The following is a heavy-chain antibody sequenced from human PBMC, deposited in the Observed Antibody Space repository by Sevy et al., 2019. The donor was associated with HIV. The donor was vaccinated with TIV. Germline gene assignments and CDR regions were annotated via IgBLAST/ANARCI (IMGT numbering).Heavy chain of an antibody. CDR3: AGENAWGRGYS. CDR2: IYYNGHI. J-gene: IGHJ4*02. V-gene: IGHV4-59*08. Sequence: SETLSLTCTVSGGSITSLYWNWIRQPPGKGLEWIANIYYNGHINYNPSLKSRFTLSLDKSKNQLSLRLSSVTAADTAMYYCAGENAWGRGYSWGQGTLVTVSS. D-gene: IGHD1-26*01. CDR1: GGSITSLY.